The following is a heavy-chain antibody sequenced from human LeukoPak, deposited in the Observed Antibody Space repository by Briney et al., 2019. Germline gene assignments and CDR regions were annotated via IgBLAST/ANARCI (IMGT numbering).Heavy chain of an antibody. CDR2: ISSGSGTI. J-gene: IGHJ4*02. D-gene: IGHD1-14*01. CDR1: GFTFSSYS. CDR3: ARDTELSNYFDY. V-gene: IGHV3-48*04. Sequence: GGSLRLSCAASGFTFSSYSMNWVRQAPGKGLEYVSYISSGSGTIYYADSVKGRFTISRDNAKNSLYLQMNSLRAEDTAVYYCARDTELSNYFDYWGQGTLVTVSS.